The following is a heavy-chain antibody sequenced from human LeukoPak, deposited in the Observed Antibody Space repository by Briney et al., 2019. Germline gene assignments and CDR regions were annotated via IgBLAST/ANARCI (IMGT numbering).Heavy chain of an antibody. CDR2: INPNTGAT. CDR1: GYTFTGYY. D-gene: IGHD6-19*01. CDR3: ARDRVGSGWPRPYYFEN. V-gene: IGHV1-2*02. J-gene: IGHJ4*02. Sequence: ASVTVSCKPSGYTFTGYYLHWLRQAPGQGLEWMGWINPNTGATISAQKFQGRVTMTRDTSIDTAYMELTRLTSDDTAVYYCARDRVGSGWPRPYYFENWGQGTLVTVSS.